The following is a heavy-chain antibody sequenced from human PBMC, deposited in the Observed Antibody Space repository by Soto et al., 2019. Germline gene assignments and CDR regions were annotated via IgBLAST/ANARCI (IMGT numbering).Heavy chain of an antibody. D-gene: IGHD2-21*02. V-gene: IGHV4-61*01. Sequence: SETLSLTCTVSGGSVSSGSYYWSWIRQPPGKGLEWIGYIYYSGSTNYNPSLKSRVTISVDTSKNQFSLKLSSVTAADTAVYYCARGKGYCGGDCYLEYFQHWGQGTLVTVSS. CDR2: IYYSGST. CDR1: GGSVSSGSYY. J-gene: IGHJ1*01. CDR3: ARGKGYCGGDCYLEYFQH.